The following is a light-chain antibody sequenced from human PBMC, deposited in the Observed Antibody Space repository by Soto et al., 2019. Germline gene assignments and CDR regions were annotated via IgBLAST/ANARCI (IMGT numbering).Light chain of an antibody. CDR3: QQYKSYCT. Sequence: DVQMTQSPSTLSASVGDRVTITCRASQNIGRWLAWYQQKPGKAPQLLIYKASTLQSGVPSRFSGSGSGTEFPLTISSLQADDFATYYCQQYKSYCTFGQGTKVDIK. CDR1: QNIGRW. J-gene: IGKJ2*02. V-gene: IGKV1-5*03. CDR2: KAS.